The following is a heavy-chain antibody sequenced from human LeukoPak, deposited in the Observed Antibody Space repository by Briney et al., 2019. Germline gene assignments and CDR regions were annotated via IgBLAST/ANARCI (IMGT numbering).Heavy chain of an antibody. D-gene: IGHD6-19*01. CDR1: GGSISSSSYY. J-gene: IGHJ4*02. CDR3: ARSQWLVGTFDY. Sequence: PSETLSLTCTVSGGSISSSSYYWGWIRQPPGKGLEWIGSIYYSGRTYYNPSLKSRVTISVDTSKNQFSLKLSSVTAADTAVYYCARSQWLVGTFDYWGQGTLVTVSS. V-gene: IGHV4-39*01. CDR2: IYYSGRT.